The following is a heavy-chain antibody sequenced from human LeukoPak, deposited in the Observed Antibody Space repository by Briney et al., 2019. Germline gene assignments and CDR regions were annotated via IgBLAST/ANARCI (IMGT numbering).Heavy chain of an antibody. CDR1: GGSFSGYY. CDR3: ARRRVGYCSGGSCYPIDY. Sequence: SETLSLTCAVYGGSFSGYYWSWIHQPPGKGLEWIGEINHSGSTNYNPSLKSRVTISVDTSKNQFSLKLSSVTAADTAVYYCARRRVGYCSGGSCYPIDYWGQGTLVTVSS. V-gene: IGHV4-34*01. J-gene: IGHJ4*02. D-gene: IGHD2-15*01. CDR2: INHSGST.